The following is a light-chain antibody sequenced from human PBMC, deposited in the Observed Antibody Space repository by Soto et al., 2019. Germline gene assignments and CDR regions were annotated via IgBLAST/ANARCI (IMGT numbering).Light chain of an antibody. V-gene: IGKV1-5*01. CDR2: DAS. CDR3: QQYDTYPWT. Sequence: DIQMTQSPTTLSASVGDRVIITCRASQRMSAWMAWFQQKPGLAPKLLIYDASSLEDGVPSRFSGSGSGTDFTLTINSLQPDDFATYYCQQYDTYPWTFGQGTKVDIK. J-gene: IGKJ1*01. CDR1: QRMSAW.